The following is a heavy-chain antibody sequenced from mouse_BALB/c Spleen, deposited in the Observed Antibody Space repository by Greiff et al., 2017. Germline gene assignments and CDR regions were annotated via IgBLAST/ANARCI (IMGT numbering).Heavy chain of an antibody. CDR3: ARWEYYGSNFDY. J-gene: IGHJ2*01. CDR2: INPSSGYT. CDR1: GYTFTSYT. V-gene: IGHV1-4*01. D-gene: IGHD1-1*01. Sequence: QVQLQQSGAELARPGASVKMSCKASGYTFTSYTMHWVKQRPGQGLEWIGYINPSSGYTNYNQKFKDKATLTADKSSSTAYMQLSSLTSEDSAVYYCARWEYYGSNFDYWGQGTTLTVSS.